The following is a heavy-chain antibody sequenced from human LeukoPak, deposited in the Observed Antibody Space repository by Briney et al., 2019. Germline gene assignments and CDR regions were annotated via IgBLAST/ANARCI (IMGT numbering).Heavy chain of an antibody. Sequence: SETLSLTCAVYGGSFNGYYWSWVRQPPGKGLEWIGEINHSGSTNYNPSLKSRVTISVDTSKNQFSLKLSSVTAADTAVYYCARVRSNYDYFDYWGQGTLVTVSS. CDR2: INHSGST. CDR1: GGSFNGYY. D-gene: IGHD4-11*01. CDR3: ARVRSNYDYFDY. V-gene: IGHV4-34*01. J-gene: IGHJ4*02.